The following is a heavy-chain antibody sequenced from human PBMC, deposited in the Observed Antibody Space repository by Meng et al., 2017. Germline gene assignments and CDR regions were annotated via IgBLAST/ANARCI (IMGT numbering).Heavy chain of an antibody. V-gene: IGHV1-46*01. D-gene: IGHD5-18*01. CDR3: ARESIVDTAMVTWEGWDY. Sequence: QVQLVQVGAEVKKPGASVKVSCKASGYTFTSYYMHWVRQAPGQGLEWMGIINPSGGSTSYAQKFQGRVTMTRDTSTSTVYMELSSLRSEDTAVYYCARESIVDTAMVTWEGWDYWGQGTLVTVSS. CDR2: INPSGGST. CDR1: GYTFTSYY. J-gene: IGHJ4*02.